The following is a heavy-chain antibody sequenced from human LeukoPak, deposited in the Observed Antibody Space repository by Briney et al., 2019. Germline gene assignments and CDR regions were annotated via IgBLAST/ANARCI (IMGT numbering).Heavy chain of an antibody. J-gene: IGHJ4*02. CDR1: GYTFTGYY. CDR2: INPNSGGT. V-gene: IGHV1-2*02. D-gene: IGHD1-26*01. Sequence: ASVKVSCKASGYTFTGYYMHWVRQAPGQGLEWMGWINPNSGGTNYAQKLQGRVTMTTDTSTSTAYMELRSLRSDDTAVYYCARDRVGSGIPTQYYFDYWGQGTLVTVSS. CDR3: ARDRVGSGIPTQYYFDY.